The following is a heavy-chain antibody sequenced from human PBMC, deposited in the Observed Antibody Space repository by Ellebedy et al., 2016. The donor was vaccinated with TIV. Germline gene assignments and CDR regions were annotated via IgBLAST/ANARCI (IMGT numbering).Heavy chain of an antibody. CDR3: ARDYQNGMDV. D-gene: IGHD2-2*01. CDR2: IWHDGSHT. Sequence: GGSLRLSXAASGFSLTNFGMHWVRQAPGQGQERVAVIWHDGSHTYHADTLRGRFTISRDTSTNTLYLQMNSLRAEDTALYFCARDYQNGMDVWGQGTTVTVSS. CDR1: GFSLTNFG. V-gene: IGHV3-33*01. J-gene: IGHJ6*02.